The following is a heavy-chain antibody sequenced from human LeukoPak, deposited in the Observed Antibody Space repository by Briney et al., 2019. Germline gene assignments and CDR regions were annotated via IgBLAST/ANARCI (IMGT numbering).Heavy chain of an antibody. J-gene: IGHJ5*02. Sequence: PSQTLSLTCAVSGGSISSGGYSWSWIRQPPGKGLEWIGYIYYSGSTNYNPSLKSRVTISVDTSKNQFSLKLSSVTAADTAVYYCARGTMVRGVIPIPRTRRHWFDPWGQGTLVTVSS. D-gene: IGHD3-10*01. V-gene: IGHV4-30-4*07. CDR2: IYYSGST. CDR3: ARGTMVRGVIPIPRTRRHWFDP. CDR1: GGSISSGGYS.